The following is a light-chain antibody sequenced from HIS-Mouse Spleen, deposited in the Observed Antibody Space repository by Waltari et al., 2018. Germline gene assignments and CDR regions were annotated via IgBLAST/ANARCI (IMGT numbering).Light chain of an antibody. CDR3: QQYYSTPFT. CDR1: QSVLYSSNHKNY. V-gene: IGKV4-1*01. J-gene: IGKJ3*01. CDR2: WAS. Sequence: DIVMTQSPASLAVSLGERAPINCQPSQSVLYSSNHKNYLAWYQQKPGQPPKLLIYWASTRESGVPDRFSGSGSGTDFTLTISSLQAEDVAVYYCQQYYSTPFTFGPGTKVDIK.